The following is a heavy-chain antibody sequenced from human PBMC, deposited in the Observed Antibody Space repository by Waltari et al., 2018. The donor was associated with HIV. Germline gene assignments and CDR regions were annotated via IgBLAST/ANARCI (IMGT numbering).Heavy chain of an antibody. J-gene: IGHJ6*02. CDR2: INHSGSI. CDR3: ARGSWGSGMDV. Sequence: VRLQQWGAGLLTPSETLSLSCAVYVGSFSGYYWSWIRQSPGKGLECIGEINHSGSINYNPSLKSRVIISVDRYKNQFSLKLTSVTAADTAVYYCARGSWGSGMDVWGLGTTVIVSS. CDR1: VGSFSGYY. D-gene: IGHD7-27*01. V-gene: IGHV4-34*01.